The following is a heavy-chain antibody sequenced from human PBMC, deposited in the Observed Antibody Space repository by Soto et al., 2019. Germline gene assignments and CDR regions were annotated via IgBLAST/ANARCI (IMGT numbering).Heavy chain of an antibody. Sequence: ASVKVSCKASGYTFTSYDINWARQATGQGLEWMGWINPNTGYTDYAQKFQDRVTMTGNTSITTAYMELSSPRSEDTAVYYCVRGRVMITFGVVIVIDYWGQGSPVTVSS. J-gene: IGHJ4*01. CDR2: INPNTGYT. CDR1: GYTFTSYD. V-gene: IGHV1-8*01. D-gene: IGHD3-16*02. CDR3: VRGRVMITFGVVIVIDY.